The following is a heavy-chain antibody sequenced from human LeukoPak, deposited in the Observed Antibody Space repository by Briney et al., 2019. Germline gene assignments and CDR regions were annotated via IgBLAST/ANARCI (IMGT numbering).Heavy chain of an antibody. J-gene: IGHJ5*02. CDR1: GYTLTSYG. V-gene: IGHV1-18*01. CDR2: ISAYNGNT. Sequence: ASVKVSCKASGYTLTSYGISWVRQAPGQGLEWMGWISAYNGNTNYAQKLQGRVTMTTDTSTSTAYMELRSLRSDDTAVYYCARASGIAVAGTGFDPWGQGTLVTVSS. D-gene: IGHD6-19*01. CDR3: ARASGIAVAGTGFDP.